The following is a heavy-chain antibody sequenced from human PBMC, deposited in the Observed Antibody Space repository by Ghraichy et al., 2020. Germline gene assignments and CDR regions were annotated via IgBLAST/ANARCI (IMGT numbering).Heavy chain of an antibody. CDR3: AREWSSFDS. D-gene: IGHD2-15*01. J-gene: IGHJ4*02. CDR1: GGSITYYY. CDR2: ISYGGDT. V-gene: IGHV4-59*01. Sequence: ESLNISCTVSGGSITYYYWHWIRQPPGKGLEWIGFISYGGDTDYNPSLRSRVTILKDTSKNQFSLKLSSVTAADTAVYYCAREWSSFDSWGQGILVTVSS.